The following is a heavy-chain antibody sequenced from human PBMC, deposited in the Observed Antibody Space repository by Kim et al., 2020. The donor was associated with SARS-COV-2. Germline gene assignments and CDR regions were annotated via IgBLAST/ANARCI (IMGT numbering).Heavy chain of an antibody. D-gene: IGHD3-3*01. V-gene: IGHV3-15*01. CDR2: IKSKTDGGTA. CDR1: GFAFNNAY. J-gene: IGHJ4*02. CDR3: TTVTFYDFWSGSNFDY. Sequence: GGSLRLSCAATGFAFNNAYMTWVRQAPGTGLEWLGRIKSKTDGGTADYAAPVKDRFIIPRDDSKNMLYLQMSSLKTDDTAVYYCTTVTFYDFWSGSNFDYWGQGTLVTVSS.